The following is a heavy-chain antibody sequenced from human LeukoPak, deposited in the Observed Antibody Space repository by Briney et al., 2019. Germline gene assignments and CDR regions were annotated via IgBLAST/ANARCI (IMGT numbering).Heavy chain of an antibody. Sequence: SETLSLTCTVSGGSISSYYWSWIRQPAGKGLEWIGRIYTSGSTNYNPSLKSRVTMSVDTSKNQFSLKLSSVTAADTAVYYCARDVRGSGSYYPYYYYYYMDVWGKGTTVTISS. CDR3: ARDVRGSGSYYPYYYYYYMDV. D-gene: IGHD3-10*01. V-gene: IGHV4-4*07. J-gene: IGHJ6*03. CDR2: IYTSGST. CDR1: GGSISSYY.